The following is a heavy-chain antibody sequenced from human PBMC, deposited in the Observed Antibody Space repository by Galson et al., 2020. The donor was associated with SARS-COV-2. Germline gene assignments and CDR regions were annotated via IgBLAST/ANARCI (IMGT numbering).Heavy chain of an antibody. Sequence: SETLSLTCNVSGVSITTAGYYWNWVRQHPGKGLEWIAYIYYSGTTFYNPSLESRATISVDTSKSQFSLRLTSVTAADTATYYCASGRLDAFHFWGQGTMVTVSS. CDR2: IYYSGTT. CDR3: ASGRLDAFHF. CDR1: GVSITTAGYY. V-gene: IGHV4-31*03. J-gene: IGHJ3*01.